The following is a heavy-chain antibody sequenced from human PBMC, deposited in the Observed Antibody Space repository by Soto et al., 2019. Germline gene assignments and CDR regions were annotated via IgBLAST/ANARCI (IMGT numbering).Heavy chain of an antibody. D-gene: IGHD3-22*01. V-gene: IGHV4-59*12. CDR1: GGSISSYY. CDR3: ARESPHYYDSSGYSRVDY. J-gene: IGHJ4*02. Sequence: SETLSLTCTVSGGSISSYYWSWVRQPPGKGLEWIGYIYYSGRTNYNPSLKSRVTISVDTSKNQFSLKLSSVTAADTAVYYCARESPHYYDSSGYSRVDYWCQGTLVTLSS. CDR2: IYYSGRT.